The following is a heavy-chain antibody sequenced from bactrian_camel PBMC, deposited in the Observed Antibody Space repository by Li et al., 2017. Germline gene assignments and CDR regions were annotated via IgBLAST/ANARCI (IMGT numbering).Heavy chain of an antibody. CDR2: ILTGGRGT. J-gene: IGHJ4*01. Sequence: QVQLVESGGDSVQPGGSLNLSCTYSEGTSSAVCQMAWFRRRQSSPLAREAVALILTGGRGTYHADSVKGRFTISQDKAKNTMYLQMNNLRPEDTAIYYCAADVGSMSGNCQPNYWGQGTQVTVS. CDR3: AADVGSMSGNCQPNY. D-gene: IGHD6*01. V-gene: IGHV3S6*01. CDR1: EGTSSAVCQ.